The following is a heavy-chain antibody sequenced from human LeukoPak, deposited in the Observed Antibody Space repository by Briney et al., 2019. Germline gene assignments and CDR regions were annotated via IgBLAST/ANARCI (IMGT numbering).Heavy chain of an antibody. CDR1: GGSISSGDYY. CDR2: IYYSGST. J-gene: IGHJ3*02. CDR3: ARGLHSGSWYNAFDI. V-gene: IGHV4-30-4*01. D-gene: IGHD6-13*01. Sequence: SETLSLTCTVSGGSISSGDYYWSWIRQPPGKGLEWIGYIYYSGSTYYNPSLKSRVTISVDTSKNQFSLKLSSVTAADTAVYYCARGLHSGSWYNAFDIWGQGTRVTVSS.